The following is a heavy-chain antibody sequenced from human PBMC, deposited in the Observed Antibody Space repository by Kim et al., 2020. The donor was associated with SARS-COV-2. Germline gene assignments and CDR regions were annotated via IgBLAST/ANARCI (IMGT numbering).Heavy chain of an antibody. V-gene: IGHV1-3*01. CDR2: NT. Sequence: NTKDSLKFQGRVTITRDTSASTAYMELSSLRSEDTAVYYCAGYNYGSGDYWGQGTLVTVSS. D-gene: IGHD3-10*01. J-gene: IGHJ4*02. CDR3: AGYNYGSGDY.